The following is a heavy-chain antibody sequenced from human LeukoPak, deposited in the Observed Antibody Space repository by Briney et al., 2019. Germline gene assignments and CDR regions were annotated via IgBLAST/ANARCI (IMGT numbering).Heavy chain of an antibody. CDR2: TYYRSKWYN. V-gene: IGHV6-1*01. D-gene: IGHD5-24*01. CDR3: ARELDGYNSKPLDY. CDR1: GDSVSTNSVA. J-gene: IGHJ4*02. Sequence: SQNLSCTCAISGDSVSTNSVAWNWIRQSPSRGLEWLGRTYYRSKWYNDYAGSVKSRITINPDTSKNQFSLQLKSVTPEDTAVYYCARELDGYNSKPLDYWGQGTLVTVSS.